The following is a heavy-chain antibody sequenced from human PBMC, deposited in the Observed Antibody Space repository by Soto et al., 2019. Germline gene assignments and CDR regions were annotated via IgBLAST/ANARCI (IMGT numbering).Heavy chain of an antibody. J-gene: IGHJ5*02. CDR3: ARGDCISTSCFTVFDP. V-gene: IGHV1-2*02. D-gene: IGHD2-2*01. Sequence: GASVKVSCKASGYSFTVYHMHWVRQAPGQGLEWMGWINNDSGGTKYAQKFEGRVTMSRDTSINTAYMELNNLISDDTAVYYCARGDCISTSCFTVFDPWGQGTLVTVS. CDR2: INNDSGGT. CDR1: GYSFTVYH.